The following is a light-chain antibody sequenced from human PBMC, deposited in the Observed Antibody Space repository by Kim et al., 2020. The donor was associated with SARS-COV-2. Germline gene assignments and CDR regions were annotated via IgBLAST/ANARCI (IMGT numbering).Light chain of an antibody. CDR3: CSYAGSYWV. J-gene: IGLJ3*02. CDR2: DVS. CDR1: SSDVGGYNY. V-gene: IGLV2-11*01. Sequence: PGQSVTISCTGTSSDVGGYNYVSWYQQHPGKAPELMIYDVSKRPSGVPDHFSGSKSGNTASLTISGLQAEDEADYYCCSYAGSYWVFGGGTQLTVL.